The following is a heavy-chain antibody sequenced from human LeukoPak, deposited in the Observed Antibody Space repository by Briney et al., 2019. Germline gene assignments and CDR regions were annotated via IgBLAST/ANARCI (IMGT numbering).Heavy chain of an antibody. CDR1: GFTFSTYA. CDR2: VRGSDSDK. Sequence: PGGSLRLSCAVSGFTFSTYAMSWVRQAPGKGLEWVSAVRGSDSDKYYADSVKGRFTISRDNSRNTLYLQMNSLRAGDTAIYYCAKTSRRNSAYDSPFDYWGQGTLVTVSS. D-gene: IGHD5-12*01. J-gene: IGHJ4*02. V-gene: IGHV3-23*01. CDR3: AKTSRRNSAYDSPFDY.